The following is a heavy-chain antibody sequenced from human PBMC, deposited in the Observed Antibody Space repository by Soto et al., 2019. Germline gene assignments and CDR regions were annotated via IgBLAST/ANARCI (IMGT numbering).Heavy chain of an antibody. Sequence: AGGSLRLSCAAYGYTFSRYWIHWVRQAPGKGLVWVSRVNNEGSGTAYADSVEGRFTISRDNAKNTVYLQLNGLRAEDTAVYYCGRGGSEHAMDVWGQGTTVTVSS. CDR3: GRGGSEHAMDV. CDR1: GYTFSRYW. V-gene: IGHV3-74*01. CDR2: VNNEGSGT. J-gene: IGHJ6*02.